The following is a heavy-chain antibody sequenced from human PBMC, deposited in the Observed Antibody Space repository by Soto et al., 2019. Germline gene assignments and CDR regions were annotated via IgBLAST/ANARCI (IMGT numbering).Heavy chain of an antibody. CDR1: GYSISSSNW. D-gene: IGHD1-26*01. CDR2: IYYSGTT. CDR3: ARREIQGPIDY. V-gene: IGHV4-28*01. Sequence: SETLSLTCAVSGYSISSSNWWGWIRQPPGKGQEWIGYIYYSGTTYYNPSLKGRVTMSVDTSKNQFSLKLTSVTAVDTAVYYCARREIQGPIDYWGQGTLVTVSS. J-gene: IGHJ4*02.